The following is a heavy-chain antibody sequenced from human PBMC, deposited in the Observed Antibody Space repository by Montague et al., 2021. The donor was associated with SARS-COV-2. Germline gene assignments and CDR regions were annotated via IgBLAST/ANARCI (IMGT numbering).Heavy chain of an antibody. V-gene: IGHV4-34*01. D-gene: IGHD6-13*01. Sequence: SETLSLTRALYGVSFSGYYWSWMRQARGKGLEWIGEINHSGSTNXNPSLKSRVTISVDTSTNQFSLSLNSVTAADTAVYYCTRGPVFSNSWYSLPTLDQRPSWYFDLWGRGTLVIVSS. J-gene: IGHJ2*01. CDR3: TRGPVFSNSWYSLPTLDQRPSWYFDL. CDR1: GVSFSGYY. CDR2: INHSGST.